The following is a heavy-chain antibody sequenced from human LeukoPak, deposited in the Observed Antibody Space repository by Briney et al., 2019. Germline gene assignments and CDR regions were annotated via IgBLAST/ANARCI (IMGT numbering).Heavy chain of an antibody. D-gene: IGHD3-10*01. CDR2: ISGSGGST. CDR1: GFTFNSYA. J-gene: IGHJ4*02. CDR3: AKVPMVRGVISFDY. Sequence: AGGSLRLSCAASGFTFNSYAMSWVRQAPGKGLEWVSAISGSGGSTYYADSVKGRFTISRDNSKNTLYLQMNSLRAEDTAVYYCAKVPMVRGVISFDYWGQGALVTVSS. V-gene: IGHV3-23*01.